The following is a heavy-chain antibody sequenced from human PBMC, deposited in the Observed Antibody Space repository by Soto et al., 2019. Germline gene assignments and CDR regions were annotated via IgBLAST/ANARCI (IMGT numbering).Heavy chain of an antibody. J-gene: IGHJ4*02. V-gene: IGHV4-4*07. Sequence: SETLSLTCTVSGGSISSYYWSWIRQPAGKGLEWIGRIYTSGSTNYNPSLKSRVTMSVDTSKNQFSLKLSSVTAADTAVYYCARSAITAAGPSLLFDYWGQGTLVTVSS. CDR3: ARSAITAAGPSLLFDY. CDR2: IYTSGST. CDR1: GGSISSYY. D-gene: IGHD6-13*01.